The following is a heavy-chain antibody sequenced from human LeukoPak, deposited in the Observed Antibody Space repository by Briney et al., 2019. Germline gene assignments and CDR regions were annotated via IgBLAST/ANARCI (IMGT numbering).Heavy chain of an antibody. Sequence: SETLSLTCAVYGGSFSGYYWSWIRQPPGKGLEWIGEINHSGSTNYNPSLKSRVTISVDTSKNKFSLKLSSVTAADAAVYYCARGIVGATDFDYWGQGTLVTVSS. D-gene: IGHD1-26*01. CDR2: INHSGST. CDR1: GGSFSGYY. V-gene: IGHV4-34*01. J-gene: IGHJ4*02. CDR3: ARGIVGATDFDY.